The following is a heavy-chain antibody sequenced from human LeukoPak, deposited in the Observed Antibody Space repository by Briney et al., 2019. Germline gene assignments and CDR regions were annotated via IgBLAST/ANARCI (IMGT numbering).Heavy chain of an antibody. J-gene: IGHJ4*02. V-gene: IGHV4-39*01. CDR2: IYYTGST. CDR3: RGSGSYYLDY. D-gene: IGHD3-10*01. Sequence: SETLSLTCTVSGGSISSSFYYWAWIRQPPGQGLEWIGSIYYTGSTYYSPSLRGRVTISEDTSKNQFSLKLSSVTAADTAVYYCRGSGSYYLDYWGQGTLVTVSS. CDR1: GGSISSSFYY.